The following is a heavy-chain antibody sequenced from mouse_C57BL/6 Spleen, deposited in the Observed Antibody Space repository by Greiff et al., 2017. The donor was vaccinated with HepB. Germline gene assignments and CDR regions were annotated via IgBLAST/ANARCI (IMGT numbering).Heavy chain of an antibody. CDR3: ARPIYDGYYSYFDY. D-gene: IGHD2-3*01. J-gene: IGHJ2*01. Sequence: VQLQQSGPELVKPGASVKMSCKASGYTFTDYNMHWVKQSHGKSLEWIGYINPNNGGTSYNQKFKGKATLTVNKSSSTAYMELRSLTSEDSAVYYCARPIYDGYYSYFDYWGQGTTLTVSS. CDR1: GYTFTDYN. V-gene: IGHV1-22*01. CDR2: INPNNGGT.